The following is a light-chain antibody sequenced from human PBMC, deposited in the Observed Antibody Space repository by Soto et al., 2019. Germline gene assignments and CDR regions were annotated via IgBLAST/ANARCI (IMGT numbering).Light chain of an antibody. J-gene: IGLJ1*01. Sequence: QSVLTQPASVSGSPGQSITISCTGTSSDVGGYKYVSWYQQHPDKAPKLIIYDVTNRPSGISNRFSGSKSGNTASLTISGLHAEDEADYYCSSYTSSSSYVFGTGTKVTVL. CDR1: SSDVGGYKY. V-gene: IGLV2-14*01. CDR2: DVT. CDR3: SSYTSSSSYV.